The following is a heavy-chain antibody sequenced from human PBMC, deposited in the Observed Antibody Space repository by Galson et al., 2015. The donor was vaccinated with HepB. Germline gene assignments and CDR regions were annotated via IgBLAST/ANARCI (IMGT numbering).Heavy chain of an antibody. D-gene: IGHD1-26*01. CDR1: GFTFSSYG. CDR3: ARKKGVTTYYYYGMDV. Sequence: SLRLSCAASGFTFSSYGMHWVRQAPGKGLEWVAVIWYDGSNKYYADSVKGRFTISRDNSKNTLYLQMNSLRAEDTAVYYCARKKGVTTYYYYGMDVWGQGTTVTVSS. J-gene: IGHJ6*02. CDR2: IWYDGSNK. V-gene: IGHV3-33*01.